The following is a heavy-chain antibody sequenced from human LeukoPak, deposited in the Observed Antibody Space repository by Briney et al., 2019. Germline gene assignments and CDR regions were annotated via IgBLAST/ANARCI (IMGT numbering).Heavy chain of an antibody. CDR2: IYSGGST. J-gene: IGHJ4*02. CDR1: GFTVSSNY. V-gene: IGHV3-66*01. D-gene: IGHD6-19*01. Sequence: GGSLRLSCAASGFTVSSNYMSWVRQAPGKGLEWVSVIYSGGSTYYADSVKGRFTISRDNSKNTLYLQMNSLRAEDTAVYYCAREAAVGVFDYWGQGTPVTVSS. CDR3: AREAAVGVFDY.